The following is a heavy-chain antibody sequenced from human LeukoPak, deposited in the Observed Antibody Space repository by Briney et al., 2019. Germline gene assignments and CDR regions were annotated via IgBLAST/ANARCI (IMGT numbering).Heavy chain of an antibody. D-gene: IGHD3-22*01. J-gene: IGHJ4*02. Sequence: SETLSLTCTVSGGSISSSSYYWGWIRQPPGKGLEWIGSIYYSGSTYYNPSLKSRVTISVDTSKNQFFLKLSSVTAADTAVYYCARHETSYYFFDYWGQGTLVTVSS. CDR1: GGSISSSSYY. V-gene: IGHV4-39*01. CDR2: IYYSGST. CDR3: ARHETSYYFFDY.